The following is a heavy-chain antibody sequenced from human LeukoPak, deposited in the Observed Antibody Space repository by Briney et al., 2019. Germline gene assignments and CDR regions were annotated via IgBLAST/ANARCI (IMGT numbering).Heavy chain of an antibody. V-gene: IGHV4-59*01. D-gene: IGHD3-10*01. CDR3: ARDARFYGSGTQPAGWFDS. J-gene: IGHJ5*01. Sequence: SETLSLTCTVSGGSISSSYWSWIRQPPGKGLEWIGYFYYSGSTNYNPSLKSRVTISVDTSKNQFSLKLSAVNAADTAGYYCARDARFYGSGTQPAGWFDSWGQGTLVTVSS. CDR1: GGSISSSY. CDR2: FYYSGST.